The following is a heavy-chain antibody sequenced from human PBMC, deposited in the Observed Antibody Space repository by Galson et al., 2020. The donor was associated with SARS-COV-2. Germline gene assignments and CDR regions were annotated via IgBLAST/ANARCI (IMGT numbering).Heavy chain of an antibody. J-gene: IGHJ4*02. CDR2: ISSSSSYI. CDR1: GFTFSSYS. D-gene: IGHD4-17*01. Sequence: NSGGSLRLSCAASGFTFSSYSMNWVRQAPGKGLEWVSSISSSSSYIYYADSVKGRFTISRDNAKNSLYLQMNSLRAEGTAVYYCARDRLGDYEFLRFDYWGQGTLVTVSS. V-gene: IGHV3-21*01. CDR3: ARDRLGDYEFLRFDY.